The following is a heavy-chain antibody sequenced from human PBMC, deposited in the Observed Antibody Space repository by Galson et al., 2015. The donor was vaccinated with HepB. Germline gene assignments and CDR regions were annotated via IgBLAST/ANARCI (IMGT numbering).Heavy chain of an antibody. CDR1: GFTFSSYS. CDR2: ISSSSTI. Sequence: SLRLSCAASGFTFSSYSMNWVRQAPGKGLEWVSYISSSSTIYYADSVKGRFTISRDNAKNSLYLQMNSLRDEDTAVYYCAPNYYGMDVWGQGTTVTVSS. V-gene: IGHV3-48*02. J-gene: IGHJ6*02. CDR3: APNYYGMDV.